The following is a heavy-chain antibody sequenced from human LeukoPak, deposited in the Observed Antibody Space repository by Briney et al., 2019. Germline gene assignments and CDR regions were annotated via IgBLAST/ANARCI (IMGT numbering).Heavy chain of an antibody. Sequence: GASVKVSCQASRYTFTSYYMHWVRQAPGQGLEWMGIINPSGGSTSYAQKFQGRVTMTWDTPTSTVYMELSSLRSEDTAVYYCARDPSGSYPFFDYWGQGTLVTVSS. CDR2: INPSGGST. V-gene: IGHV1-46*01. J-gene: IGHJ4*02. D-gene: IGHD1-26*01. CDR3: ARDPSGSYPFFDY. CDR1: RYTFTSYY.